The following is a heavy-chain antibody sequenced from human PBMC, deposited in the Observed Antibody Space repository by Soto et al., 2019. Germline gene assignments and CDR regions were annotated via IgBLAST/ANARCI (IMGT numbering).Heavy chain of an antibody. CDR2: IIPLFRTP. CDR1: GGTFSSSA. D-gene: IGHD4-4*01. J-gene: IGHJ6*02. V-gene: IGHV1-69*12. CDR3: ARDNDRLQLGGNYYYSLDV. Sequence: QVQLVQSGAEMKEPGSSVKVSCKTSGGTFSSSAISWLRQAPGQGLEWMGGIIPLFRTPDYAQKFQGRVTIAADESTSTAYMELSSLRSEDTAVYSGARDNDRLQLGGNYYYSLDVWGQGTTITVSS.